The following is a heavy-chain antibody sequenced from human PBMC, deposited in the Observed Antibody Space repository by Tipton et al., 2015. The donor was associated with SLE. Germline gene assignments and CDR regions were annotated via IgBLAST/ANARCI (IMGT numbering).Heavy chain of an antibody. Sequence: SLRLSCAVSGGSISSTNWWNWVRQPPGKGLEWIGEIYHSGTTYYNPFLRSRVTISADTSKNQFSLKLTSVTAADTAVYYCARDPKYWGQGTLVIVSS. J-gene: IGHJ4*02. V-gene: IGHV4-4*02. CDR1: GGSISSTNW. CDR2: IYHSGTT. CDR3: ARDPKY.